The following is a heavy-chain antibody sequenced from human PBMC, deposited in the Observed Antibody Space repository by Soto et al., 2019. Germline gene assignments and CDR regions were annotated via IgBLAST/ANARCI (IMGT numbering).Heavy chain of an antibody. Sequence: EVQLVESGGGLVKPGGSLRLCCAASGFTFSNAWMSWVRQAPGKGLEWVGRIKSKTDGGTTDYAAPVKGRFTISRDDSKNTLYLQMNSLKTEDTAVYYCTTVSRGWDYYGMDVWGQGTTVTVSS. CDR1: GFTFSNAW. V-gene: IGHV3-15*01. D-gene: IGHD3-10*01. CDR2: IKSKTDGGTT. J-gene: IGHJ6*02. CDR3: TTVSRGWDYYGMDV.